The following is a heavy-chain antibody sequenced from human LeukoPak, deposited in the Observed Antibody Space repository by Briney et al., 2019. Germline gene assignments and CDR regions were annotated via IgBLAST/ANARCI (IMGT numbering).Heavy chain of an antibody. J-gene: IGHJ6*02. D-gene: IGHD3-10*01. Sequence: GASVKVSCKASGYTFTSYAMHWVRQAPGQGLEWIGWISAYNGVTNYAQKFQGRVTMTTDTSTTTGYMELRSLRSDDTAVYYCARDQLRYYGSGSYYSDMDVWGQGTTVTASS. CDR2: ISAYNGVT. CDR1: GYTFTSYA. CDR3: ARDQLRYYGSGSYYSDMDV. V-gene: IGHV1-18*04.